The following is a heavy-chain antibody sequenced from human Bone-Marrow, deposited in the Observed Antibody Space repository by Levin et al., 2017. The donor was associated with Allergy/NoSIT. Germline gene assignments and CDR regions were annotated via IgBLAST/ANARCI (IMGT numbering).Heavy chain of an antibody. Sequence: GESLKISCAASGFTFSDYYMAWIRQAPGKGLEWVSYISSISIYTNYADSVKGRFTISRDNAKNSLYLQMNSLRAEDTAVYYCARGRGYCGSTTCYGAFDIWGQGTMVTVSS. J-gene: IGHJ3*02. CDR1: GFTFSDYY. CDR3: ARGRGYCGSTTCYGAFDI. V-gene: IGHV3-11*05. CDR2: ISSISIYT. D-gene: IGHD2-2*01.